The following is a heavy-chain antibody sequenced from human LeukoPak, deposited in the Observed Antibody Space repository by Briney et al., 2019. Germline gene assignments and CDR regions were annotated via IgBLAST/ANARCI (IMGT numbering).Heavy chain of an antibody. CDR2: INPNSGGT. CDR1: GYTFTDYY. V-gene: IGHV1-2*02. D-gene: IGHD1-26*01. Sequence: ASVNVSCKASGYTFTDYYIHWVRQAPGQGLEWMGWINPNSGGTNYAQKFQGRVTMTRDTSISTAYMELSRLRSDDTAVYYCARDLVGATHYWGQGTLVTISS. J-gene: IGHJ4*02. CDR3: ARDLVGATHY.